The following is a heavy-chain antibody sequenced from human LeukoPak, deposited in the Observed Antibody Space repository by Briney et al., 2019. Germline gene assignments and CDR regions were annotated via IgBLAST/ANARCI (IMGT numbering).Heavy chain of an antibody. Sequence: GASVKVSCKASGYTFTSYGISWVRQAPGQGLEWMGWISAYNGNTNYAQKLQGRVTMTTDTSTSTAYMELRSLRSDDTAVYYCARVSHSGSWLNWFDPWGQGTLVTVSS. D-gene: IGHD6-13*01. CDR1: GYTFTSYG. CDR2: ISAYNGNT. V-gene: IGHV1-18*01. CDR3: ARVSHSGSWLNWFDP. J-gene: IGHJ5*02.